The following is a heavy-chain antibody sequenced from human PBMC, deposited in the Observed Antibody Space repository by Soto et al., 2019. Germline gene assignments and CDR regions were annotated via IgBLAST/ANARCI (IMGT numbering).Heavy chain of an antibody. Sequence: QAQLVQSGAEVKEPGASVKVSCKASGYSFTTSGITWVRQAHGQGLEWMGWISTYNGNTNYAQQLQDRVTLTTDTSTSTAYMELRSLISDDTAVYYCARRLYGDYDYWGQGTLVTVSS. J-gene: IGHJ4*02. CDR3: ARRLYGDYDY. V-gene: IGHV1-18*01. D-gene: IGHD4-17*01. CDR2: ISTYNGNT. CDR1: GYSFTTSG.